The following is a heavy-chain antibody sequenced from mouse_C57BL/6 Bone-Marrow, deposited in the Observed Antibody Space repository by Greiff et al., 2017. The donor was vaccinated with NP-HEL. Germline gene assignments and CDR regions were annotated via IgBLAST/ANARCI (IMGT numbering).Heavy chain of an antibody. CDR3: EREVRGNPQ. CDR2: ISYDGSN. J-gene: IGHJ4*01. D-gene: IGHD2-1*01. V-gene: IGHV3-6*01. Sequence: DVQLQESGPGLVKPSQSLSLTCSVTGYSITSGYYWNWIRQFPGNKLEWMGYISYDGSNNYNPSLKNRISITRDTSKNQFFLKLNSVTTEDTATYYCEREVRGNPQWGQGTSVTVSS. CDR1: GYSITSGYY.